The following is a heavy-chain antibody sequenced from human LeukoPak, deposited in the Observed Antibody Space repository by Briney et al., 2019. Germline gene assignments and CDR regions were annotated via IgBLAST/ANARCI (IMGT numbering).Heavy chain of an antibody. CDR1: GGSISSYY. V-gene: IGHV4-59*01. CDR2: IYYSGST. CDR3: ARSLAVVVPAARYYYYGTDV. Sequence: SETLSLTCTVSGGSISSYYWSWIRQPPGKGLEWIGYIYYSGSTNYNPSLKSRVTISVDTSKNQFSLKLSSVTAADTAVYYCARSLAVVVPAARYYYYGTDVWGQGTTVTVSS. D-gene: IGHD2-2*01. J-gene: IGHJ6*02.